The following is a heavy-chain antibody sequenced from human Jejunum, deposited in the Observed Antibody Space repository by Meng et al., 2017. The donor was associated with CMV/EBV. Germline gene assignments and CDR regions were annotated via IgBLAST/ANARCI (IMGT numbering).Heavy chain of an antibody. CDR1: GYTFTGYY. J-gene: IGHJ5*02. Sequence: QVQPVQSGAEVKKPXXXXXXXCKASGYTFTGYYIHWVRQAPGQGLEWMGWINPNTGGTKYAQKFQGWVTLTRDTSISTAYMELSRLRSDDTAVYYCARGRYELIWGLFDPWGQGTLVTVSS. CDR2: INPNTGGT. D-gene: IGHD1-1*01. V-gene: IGHV1-2*04. CDR3: ARGRYELIWGLFDP.